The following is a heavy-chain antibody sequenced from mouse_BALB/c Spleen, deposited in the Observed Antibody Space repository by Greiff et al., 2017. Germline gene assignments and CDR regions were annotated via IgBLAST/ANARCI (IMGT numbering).Heavy chain of an antibody. CDR2: ISYSGST. CDR1: GYSITSDYA. Sequence: EVKLVESGPGLVKPSQSLSLTCTVTGYSITSDYAWNWIRQFPGNKLEWMGYISYSGSTSYNPSLKSRISITRDTSKNQFFLQLNSVTTEDTATYYCAKGTPPDGYFDVWGAGTTVTVSS. CDR3: AKGTPPDGYFDV. J-gene: IGHJ1*01. V-gene: IGHV3-2*02. D-gene: IGHD3-3*01.